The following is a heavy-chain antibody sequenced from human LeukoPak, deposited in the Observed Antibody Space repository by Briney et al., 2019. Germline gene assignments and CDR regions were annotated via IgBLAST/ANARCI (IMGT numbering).Heavy chain of an antibody. CDR3: ARGGDILTGYYRFDY. V-gene: IGHV4-59*08. J-gene: IGHJ4*02. Sequence: SETLSLTCAVYGGSFSGYYWSWIRQPPGKGLEWIGYIYYSGSTNYNPSLKSRVTISVDTSKNQFSLKLSSVTAADTAVYYCARGGDILTGYYRFDYWGQGTLVTVSS. CDR1: GGSFSGYY. D-gene: IGHD3-9*01. CDR2: IYYSGST.